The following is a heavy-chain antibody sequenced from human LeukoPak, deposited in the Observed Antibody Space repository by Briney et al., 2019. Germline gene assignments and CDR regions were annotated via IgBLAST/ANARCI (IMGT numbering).Heavy chain of an antibody. Sequence: GGSLRLSCAASGFTFSSYSMNWVRQAPGKGLEWVSSISSSSSYIYYADSVKGRFTISRDNVKNSLYLQMNSLRAEDTAVYYCARDPLYGDYGGGFDYWGRGTLVTVSS. V-gene: IGHV3-21*01. CDR1: GFTFSSYS. J-gene: IGHJ4*02. D-gene: IGHD4-17*01. CDR3: ARDPLYGDYGGGFDY. CDR2: ISSSSSYI.